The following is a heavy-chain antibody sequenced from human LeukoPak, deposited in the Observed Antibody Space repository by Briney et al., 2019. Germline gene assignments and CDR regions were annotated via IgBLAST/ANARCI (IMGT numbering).Heavy chain of an antibody. CDR2: IKEDGSVT. Sequence: PGGSLRLSRAAASGFSFSASWMKWVRQAAGKGLEWVASIKEDGSVTRYVDSVKGRFTISRDNAKNPLFLQMNGLRAEDTAVYYCARDSGYGTYDDWGQGTLVTVSS. V-gene: IGHV3-7*01. D-gene: IGHD6-25*01. J-gene: IGHJ4*02. CDR1: GFSFSASW. CDR3: ARDSGYGTYDD.